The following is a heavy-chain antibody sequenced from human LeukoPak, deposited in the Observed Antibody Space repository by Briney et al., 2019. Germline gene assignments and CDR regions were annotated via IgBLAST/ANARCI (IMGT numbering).Heavy chain of an antibody. CDR3: ANGAENYYYYYMDV. Sequence: ASVKVSCKVSGYTLTELSMHWVRQAPGKGLEWMGGFDPEDGETIYAQKFQGRVTMTEDTSTDTAYMELSSLRSEDTAVYYCANGAENYYYYYMDVWGKGTTVTVSS. CDR2: FDPEDGET. CDR1: GYTLTELS. V-gene: IGHV1-24*01. J-gene: IGHJ6*03. D-gene: IGHD1-1*01.